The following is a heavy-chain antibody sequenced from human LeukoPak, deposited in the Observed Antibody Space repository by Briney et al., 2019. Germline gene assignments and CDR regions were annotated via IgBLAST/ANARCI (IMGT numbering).Heavy chain of an antibody. D-gene: IGHD6-6*01. Sequence: SETLSLTCTVSGGSISSYYWSWIRQPPGKGLEWIGYIYYSGSTNYNPSLKSRVTISVDTSKNQFSLKLSPVTAADTAVYYCARHISSSPLFDAFDIWGQGTMVTVSS. J-gene: IGHJ3*02. V-gene: IGHV4-59*08. CDR1: GGSISSYY. CDR3: ARHISSSPLFDAFDI. CDR2: IYYSGST.